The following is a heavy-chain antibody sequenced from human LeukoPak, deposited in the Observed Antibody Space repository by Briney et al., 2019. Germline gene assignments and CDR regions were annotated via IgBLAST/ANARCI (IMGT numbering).Heavy chain of an antibody. CDR3: AKGQNYYDGSGYYSTDY. Sequence: PGGSLRLSCAASGFTFSSYEMNWVRQAPGKGLEWVSYISSSGSTIYYADSVKGRFTISRDNSKNTLYLQMNSLRAADTAVYYCAKGQNYYDGSGYYSTDYWGQGTPVTVSS. V-gene: IGHV3-48*03. J-gene: IGHJ4*02. CDR2: ISSSGSTI. CDR1: GFTFSSYE. D-gene: IGHD3-22*01.